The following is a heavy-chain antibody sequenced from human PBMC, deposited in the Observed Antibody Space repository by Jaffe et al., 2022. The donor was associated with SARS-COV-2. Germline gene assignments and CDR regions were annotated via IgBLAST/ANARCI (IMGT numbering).Heavy chain of an antibody. CDR3: ARAAQDYDILTGYYKYYFDY. V-gene: IGHV3-21*01. CDR1: GFTFSSYS. J-gene: IGHJ4*02. Sequence: EVQLVESGGGLVKPGGSLRLSCAASGFTFSSYSMNWVRQAPGKGLEWVSSISSSSSYIYYADSVKGRFTISRDNAKNSLYLQMNSLRAEDTAVYYCARAAQDYDILTGYYKYYFDYWGQGTLVTVSS. CDR2: ISSSSSYI. D-gene: IGHD3-9*01.